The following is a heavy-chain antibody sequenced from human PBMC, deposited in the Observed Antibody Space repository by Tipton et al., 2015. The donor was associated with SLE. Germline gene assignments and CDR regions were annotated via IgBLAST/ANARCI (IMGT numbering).Heavy chain of an antibody. Sequence: SLRLSCAASGFTFNDYGMYWVRQAPGKGPEWVAVISYDGRNKYADSVKGRFTISRDNSKNSLYLEMNSVRAEDTALYYCARGLNCSSDTCYVRVYYYGMDVWGQGTTVTVSS. CDR3: ARGLNCSSDTCYVRVYYYGMDV. CDR2: ISYDGRNK. V-gene: IGHV3-33*05. CDR1: GFTFNDYG. J-gene: IGHJ6*02. D-gene: IGHD2-2*01.